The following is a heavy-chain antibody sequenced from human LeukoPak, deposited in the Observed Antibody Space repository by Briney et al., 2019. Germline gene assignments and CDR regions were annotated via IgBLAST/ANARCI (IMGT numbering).Heavy chain of an antibody. CDR2: IRYDGSNK. CDR3: AKDRGYYDFWSGFDY. V-gene: IGHV3-30*02. J-gene: IGHJ4*02. Sequence: PGGSLRLSCAASGFTFSSYGMHWVRQAPGKGLEWVAFIRYDGSNKYYADSVKGRFTISRDNSKNTLYLQMNSLRAEDTAVYYCAKDRGYYDFWSGFDYWGQGTLVTVSS. D-gene: IGHD3-3*01. CDR1: GFTFSSYG.